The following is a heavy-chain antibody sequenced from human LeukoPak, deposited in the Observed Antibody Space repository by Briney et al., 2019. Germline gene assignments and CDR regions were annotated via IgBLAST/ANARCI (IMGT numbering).Heavy chain of an antibody. J-gene: IGHJ4*02. Sequence: GGSLRLSCTASGFTFSSYAMHWVRQAPGKGLEYVSAISSNGGSTYYANSVKGRFAISRDNSKNTLYLQMGSLRAEDMAVYYCARGPHNWNDGVYFDYWGQGTLVTVSS. CDR2: ISSNGGST. D-gene: IGHD1-1*01. CDR1: GFTFSSYA. CDR3: ARGPHNWNDGVYFDY. V-gene: IGHV3-64*01.